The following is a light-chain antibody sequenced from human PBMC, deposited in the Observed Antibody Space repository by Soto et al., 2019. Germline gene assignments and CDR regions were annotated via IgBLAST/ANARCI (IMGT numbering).Light chain of an antibody. CDR3: QQRSNWPLIT. CDR2: GAS. CDR1: QSVDIN. V-gene: IGKV3-11*01. Sequence: PVERVSLSCRASQSVDINLAWYQQKPGQAPRLLIYGASSRATGIPDRFSGSGSGTDFTLTISSLEPEDFAVYYCQQRSNWPLITFGQGTRLEIK. J-gene: IGKJ5*01.